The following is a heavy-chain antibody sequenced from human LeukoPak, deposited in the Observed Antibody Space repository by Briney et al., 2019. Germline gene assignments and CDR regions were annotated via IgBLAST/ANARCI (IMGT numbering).Heavy chain of an antibody. CDR3: ARAIDSYGFYDS. CDR2: IWPDGSIK. V-gene: IGHV3-33*08. CDR1: GFTFSSYA. Sequence: PGGSLRLSCAASGFTFSSYAMSWVRQAPGKGLEWVAVIWPDGSIKYYTDSVKGRFTISRDNSKSTLYLQMNSLRTEDTAVYYCARAIDSYGFYDSWGQGTLVAVSS. D-gene: IGHD5-18*01. J-gene: IGHJ4*02.